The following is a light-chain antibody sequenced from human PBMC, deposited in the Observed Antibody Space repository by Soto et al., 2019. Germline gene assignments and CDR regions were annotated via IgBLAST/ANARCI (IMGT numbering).Light chain of an antibody. CDR3: QQCNIWPRT. CDR1: QSVGSN. V-gene: IGKV3-15*01. CDR2: GAS. Sequence: EIVMTQSPATLSVSPGERATLSCRASQSVGSNLAWYQQKPGQAPRLLIYGASSRAYGIPARFSGSGPGAEFTLTISSLQSEDFAVYYCQQCNIWPRTFGQGTKV. J-gene: IGKJ1*01.